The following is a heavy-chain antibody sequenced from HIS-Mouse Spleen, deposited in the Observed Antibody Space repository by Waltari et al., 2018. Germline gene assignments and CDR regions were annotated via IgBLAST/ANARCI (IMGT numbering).Heavy chain of an antibody. J-gene: IGHJ6*02. V-gene: IGHV1-8*01. D-gene: IGHD1-7*01. CDR3: ARAGITGTTSRYYYGMDV. CDR2: KNQKSGNT. Sequence: QVQLVQSGAEVKKPGASVKVSCKASGYTFTSYDINWVRQATGQGLEWMGWKNQKSGNTGYAENLQGRVTRTRNTSIRTAYMELSSLTSEDTAVYYCARAGITGTTSRYYYGMDVWGQGTTVTVSS. CDR1: GYTFTSYD.